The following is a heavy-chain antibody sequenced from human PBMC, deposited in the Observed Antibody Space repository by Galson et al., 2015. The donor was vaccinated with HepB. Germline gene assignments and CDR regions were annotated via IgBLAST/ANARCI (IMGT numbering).Heavy chain of an antibody. V-gene: IGHV3-11*06. CDR1: GFTFSDYY. CDR3: ARDRGVVVAATDAFDI. J-gene: IGHJ3*02. D-gene: IGHD2-15*01. CDR2: ISSSSSYT. Sequence: SLRLSCAASGFTFSDYYMSWIRQAPGKGLEWVSYISSSSSYTNYADSVKGRFTISRDNAKNSLYLQMNSLRAEDTAVYYCARDRGVVVAATDAFDIWGQGTMVTVSS.